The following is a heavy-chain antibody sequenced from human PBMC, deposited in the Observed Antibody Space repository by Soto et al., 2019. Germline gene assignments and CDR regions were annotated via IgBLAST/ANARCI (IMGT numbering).Heavy chain of an antibody. CDR2: IKSKTDGGTT. Sequence: GGSLRLSCAASGFTFSNAWMNWVRQAPGKGLEWVGRIKSKTDGGTTDYAAPVKGRFTISRDDSKNTLYLQMNSLKTEDTAVYYCTTGRGGDYAPKFFDYWGQGTLVTVSS. D-gene: IGHD4-17*01. V-gene: IGHV3-15*07. CDR3: TTGRGGDYAPKFFDY. J-gene: IGHJ4*02. CDR1: GFTFSNAW.